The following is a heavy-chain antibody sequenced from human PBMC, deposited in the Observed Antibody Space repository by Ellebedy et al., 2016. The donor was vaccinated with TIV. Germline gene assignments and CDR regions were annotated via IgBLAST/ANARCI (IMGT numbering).Heavy chain of an antibody. V-gene: IGHV3-30-3*01. CDR2: ISYDGSNK. D-gene: IGHD6-19*01. CDR1: GFIFSAYA. CDR3: AREPPGSGWSDY. J-gene: IGHJ4*02. Sequence: GGSLRLXCAASGFIFSAYAMHWVRQAPGKGLEWVAIISYDGSNKYYADSVKGRFTISRDNSKNTLYLQMNSLRAEDTAVYYCAREPPGSGWSDYWGQGTLVTVSS.